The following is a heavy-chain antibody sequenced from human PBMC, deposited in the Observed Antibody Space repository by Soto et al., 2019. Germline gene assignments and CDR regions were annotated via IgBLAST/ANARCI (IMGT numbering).Heavy chain of an antibody. D-gene: IGHD6-19*01. CDR2: ISGSGGST. Sequence: GGSLRLSCAASGFTFSSYAMSWVRQAPGKGLEWVSAISGSGGSTYYADSVKGRFTISRDNSKNTLYLQMNSLRAEDTAVYYCAKDLSVAGANWFDPWGQGTLVTAPQ. CDR1: GFTFSSYA. J-gene: IGHJ5*02. CDR3: AKDLSVAGANWFDP. V-gene: IGHV3-23*01.